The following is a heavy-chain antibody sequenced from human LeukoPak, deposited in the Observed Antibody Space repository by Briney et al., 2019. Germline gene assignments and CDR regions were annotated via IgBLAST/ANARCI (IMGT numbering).Heavy chain of an antibody. CDR1: GGSISSSSYY. CDR3: ARRFLEWLPQIEPGSGFDY. CDR2: IYYSGST. J-gene: IGHJ4*02. Sequence: SETLSLTCTVSGGSISSSSYYWGWIRQPPGKGLEWIGSIYYSGSTYYNPSLKSRVTISVDTSKNQFSLKLSSVTAADTAVYYCARRFLEWLPQIEPGSGFDYWGQGTLVTVSS. D-gene: IGHD3-3*01. V-gene: IGHV4-39*01.